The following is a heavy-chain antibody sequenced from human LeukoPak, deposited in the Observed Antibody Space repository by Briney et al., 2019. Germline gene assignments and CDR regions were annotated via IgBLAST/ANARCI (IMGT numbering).Heavy chain of an antibody. CDR1: GFTLSSYA. J-gene: IGHJ4*02. CDR3: AREEYSYGNRY. D-gene: IGHD5-18*01. V-gene: IGHV3-30*04. Sequence: GGSLRLSCAASGFTLSSYAMHWVSQAPGKGLEWVAVISYDGSNKYYADSVKGRFTISRDNSKNTLYLQMNSLRAEDTAVYYCAREEYSYGNRYWAQGTLVTVSS. CDR2: ISYDGSNK.